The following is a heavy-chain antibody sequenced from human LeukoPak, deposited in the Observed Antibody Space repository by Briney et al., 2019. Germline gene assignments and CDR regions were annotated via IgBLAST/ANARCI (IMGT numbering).Heavy chain of an antibody. D-gene: IGHD2-15*01. Sequence: RASVKVSCKASGGTFSSYAISWVRQAPGQGLEWMGRIIPILGIANYAQKFQGRVTITADKSTSTAYMELSSLRSEDTAVYYCARDEDIVVVVAAMNNYYGMDVWGQGTTVTVSS. J-gene: IGHJ6*02. CDR3: ARDEDIVVVVAAMNNYYGMDV. CDR2: IIPILGIA. V-gene: IGHV1-69*04. CDR1: GGTFSSYA.